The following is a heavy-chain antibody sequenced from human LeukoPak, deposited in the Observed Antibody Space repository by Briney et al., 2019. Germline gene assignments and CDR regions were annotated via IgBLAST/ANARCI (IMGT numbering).Heavy chain of an antibody. J-gene: IGHJ5*02. CDR3: AHSYYFGSRSYYNVWFAP. Sequence: SGPTLVNPTQPLTLTCTFSGFSLSTSGVGVGWIRQPPGKALQWLALIYWDDEKYYSPSLKSRLSISRDTSRNQVVLTMTNMDPLDTATYFCAHSYYFGSRSYYNVWFAPWGLGTLVTVSS. V-gene: IGHV2-5*02. CDR1: GFSLSTSGVG. D-gene: IGHD3-10*01. CDR2: IYWDDEK.